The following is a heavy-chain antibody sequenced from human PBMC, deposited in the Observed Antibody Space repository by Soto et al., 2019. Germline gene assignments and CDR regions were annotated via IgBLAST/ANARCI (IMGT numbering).Heavy chain of an antibody. V-gene: IGHV4-4*07. Sequence: PSETLSLTSTVSGGSISNYYWSWIRQPAGKGLEWIGRIYTSGNTNYNPSLKGRVTMSVDMSKNQFSLKLSSVAAADTAVYYCARDDSGDNGRAFDPWGQGTLVTVSS. CDR3: ARDDSGDNGRAFDP. D-gene: IGHD4-17*01. J-gene: IGHJ5*02. CDR2: IYTSGNT. CDR1: GGSISNYY.